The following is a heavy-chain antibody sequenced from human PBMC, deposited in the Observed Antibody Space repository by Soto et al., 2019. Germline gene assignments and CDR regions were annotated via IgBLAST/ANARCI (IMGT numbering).Heavy chain of an antibody. D-gene: IGHD2-2*01. J-gene: IGHJ4*02. CDR2: TRNKANSYTT. Sequence: EVQLVESGGGLVQPGGSLRLSCAASGFTFSDHYMDWVRQAPGKGLEWVGRTRNKANSYTTEYAASVKGRFTISRDDSKSSLYLQMNSLKTEDTAVYYCTRVYCMSTRCRGFFDYWGQGTLVTVSS. V-gene: IGHV3-72*01. CDR1: GFTFSDHY. CDR3: TRVYCMSTRCRGFFDY.